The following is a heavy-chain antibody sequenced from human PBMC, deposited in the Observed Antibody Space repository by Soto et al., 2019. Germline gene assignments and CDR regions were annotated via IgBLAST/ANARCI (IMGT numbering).Heavy chain of an antibody. V-gene: IGHV2-5*02. D-gene: IGHD3-16*02. J-gene: IGHJ3*01. CDR1: GFSLTTRGVG. Sequence: QITLKESGPRLLNPTETLTLTCTFSGFSLTTRGVGVGWIRQPPGEALEWLAVSYWDDDRRYSPSLKTRLALSKDNSKNQVVLTMTNMDSVDPATYYCEHLVITYGGVVEDDAFDVWGHGTTVTVSS. CDR2: SYWDDDR. CDR3: EHLVITYGGVVEDDAFDV.